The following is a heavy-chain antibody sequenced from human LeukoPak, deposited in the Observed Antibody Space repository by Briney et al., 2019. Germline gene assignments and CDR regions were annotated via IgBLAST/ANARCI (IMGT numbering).Heavy chain of an antibody. CDR2: IYYSGST. CDR3: AREGPTGTFDY. J-gene: IGHJ4*02. D-gene: IGHD1-1*01. V-gene: IGHV4-59*01. CDR1: GVSISSFY. Sequence: SETPSLTCTVSGVSISSFYWNWIRQPPGKGLEWIGYIYYSGSTNYNPSLKSRVTISVDTSKNQFSLRLSSVTAADTAVYYCAREGPTGTFDYWGQGTLVTVSS.